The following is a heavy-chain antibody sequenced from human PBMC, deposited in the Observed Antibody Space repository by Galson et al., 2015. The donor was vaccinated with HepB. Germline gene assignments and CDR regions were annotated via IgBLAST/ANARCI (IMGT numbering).Heavy chain of an antibody. CDR3: ARDYDLLSRYSGPSWYFDL. Sequence: ETLSLTCGVSGASVNSRGYSWGWIRQPPKRGLEWIGTISYSGDTYYNPSLKSRITISVDTSKNQISLNLNSVAASDTALYYCARDYDLLSRYSGPSWYFDLWGRGTLVTVSS. CDR1: GASVNSRGYS. V-gene: IGHV4-39*01. J-gene: IGHJ2*01. D-gene: IGHD3-9*01. CDR2: ISYSGDT.